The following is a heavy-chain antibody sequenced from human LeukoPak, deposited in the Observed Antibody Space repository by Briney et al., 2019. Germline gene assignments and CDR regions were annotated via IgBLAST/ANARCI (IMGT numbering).Heavy chain of an antibody. Sequence: PSETPSLTCTVSGGSISSYYWSWIRQPAGRGLEWIGYIYYSGSTNYNTSLKSRVTISVDTSKSQFSLKLSSVPAADTAVYYCARLTNMEKDVTPTYYMDVWGKGTTVTVSS. J-gene: IGHJ6*03. CDR2: IYYSGST. V-gene: IGHV4-59*01. CDR3: ARLTNMEKDVTPTYYMDV. D-gene: IGHD2-8*01. CDR1: GGSISSYY.